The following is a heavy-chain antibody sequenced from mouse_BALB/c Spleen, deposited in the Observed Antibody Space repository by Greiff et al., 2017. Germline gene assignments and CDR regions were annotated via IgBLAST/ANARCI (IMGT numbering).Heavy chain of an antibody. D-gene: IGHD4-1*01. V-gene: IGHV5-6*01. CDR2: ISSGGSYT. Sequence: VQLKESGGDLVKPGGSLKLSCAASGFTFSSYGMSWVRQTPDKRLEWVATISSGGSYTYYPDSVKGRFTISRDNAKNTLYLQMSSLKSEDTAMYYCARQTGTWDYWGQGTTLTVSS. CDR1: GFTFSSYG. CDR3: ARQTGTWDY. J-gene: IGHJ2*01.